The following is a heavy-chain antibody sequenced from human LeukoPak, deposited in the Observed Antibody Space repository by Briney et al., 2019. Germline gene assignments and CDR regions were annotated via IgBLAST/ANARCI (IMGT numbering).Heavy chain of an antibody. CDR2: IYTSGST. V-gene: IGHV4-4*07. Sequence: SETLSLTCTVSGGSISSYYWSWIRQPAGKGLEWIGRIYTSGSTNYNPSLKSRVTMSVDTSKNQFSLKLTSVTAADTAVYYCARPLGQGNEYGMDVWGQGTTVTVSS. J-gene: IGHJ6*02. D-gene: IGHD1-1*01. CDR3: ARPLGQGNEYGMDV. CDR1: GGSISSYY.